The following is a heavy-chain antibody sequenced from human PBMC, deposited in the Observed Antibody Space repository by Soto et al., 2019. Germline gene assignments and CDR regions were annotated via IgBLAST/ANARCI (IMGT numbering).Heavy chain of an antibody. CDR3: AREWSVGNCSSTSCYRWFDP. V-gene: IGHV1-69*13. J-gene: IGHJ5*02. Sequence: SVKVSCKGSGGTFSSYASSWVRQAPGQGLEWMGGIIPIFGTANYAQKFQGRVTITADESTSTAYMELSSLRSEDTAVYYCAREWSVGNCSSTSCYRWFDPWGQGTLVTVSS. CDR2: IIPIFGTA. D-gene: IGHD2-2*01. CDR1: GGTFSSYA.